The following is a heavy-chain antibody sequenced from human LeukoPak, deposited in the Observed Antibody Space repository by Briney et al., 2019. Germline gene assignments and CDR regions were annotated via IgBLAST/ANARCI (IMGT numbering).Heavy chain of an antibody. Sequence: PGGSLRLSCVASGFTFGSYSLNWVRQAPGKGLEWISCIGSSSSYIYYADSVKGRFTISRDNAKNSVYLQMNSLRAEDTGVYYCTRAVAADDFSPGYWGQGTLVTVSS. CDR1: GFTFGSYS. V-gene: IGHV3-21*01. D-gene: IGHD3/OR15-3a*01. CDR3: TRAVAADDFSPGY. J-gene: IGHJ4*02. CDR2: IGSSSSYI.